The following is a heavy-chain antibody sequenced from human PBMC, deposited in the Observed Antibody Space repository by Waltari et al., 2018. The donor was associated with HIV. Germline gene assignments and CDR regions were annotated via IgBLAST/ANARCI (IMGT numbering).Heavy chain of an antibody. CDR3: ARRRCTSTSCFFDY. CDR2: IKQEGSEK. D-gene: IGHD2-2*01. J-gene: IGHJ4*02. CDR1: GFTFSNYW. Sequence: EVHLVESGGGLVQPGGSLRLSCAASGFTFSNYWMSWVRQAPGKGVEWVANIKQEGSEKYYVDSVKGRFTISRDNAKNSLFLQMNSLRGEDTAVYYCARRRCTSTSCFFDYWGQGTLVTVS. V-gene: IGHV3-7*01.